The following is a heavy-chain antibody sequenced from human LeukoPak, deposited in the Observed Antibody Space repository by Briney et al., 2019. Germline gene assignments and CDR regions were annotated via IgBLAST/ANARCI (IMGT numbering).Heavy chain of an antibody. J-gene: IGHJ4*02. Sequence: SETLSLTCTVSGDSISYYYWSWIRQPAGKGLEWIGYIYYSGTTNYNPSLKSRVTISVDTSKNQFSLKLNSVTAADTAVYYCSRGPPLDYWGQGTLVTVSS. CDR1: GDSISYYY. CDR2: IYYSGTT. CDR3: SRGPPLDY. V-gene: IGHV4-59*01.